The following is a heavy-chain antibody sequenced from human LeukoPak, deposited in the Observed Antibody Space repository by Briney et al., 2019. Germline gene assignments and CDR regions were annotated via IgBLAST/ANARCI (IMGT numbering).Heavy chain of an antibody. CDR1: GGSFSGYY. CDR3: ARYGRGGSGAVVSHYMDV. V-gene: IGHV4-34*01. CDR2: INHSGST. D-gene: IGHD2-8*02. J-gene: IGHJ6*03. Sequence: SETLSLTCAVYGGSFSGYYWSWLRQPPGKGLEWIGEINHSGSTNYNPSLKSRFTISVETSKNQFSLKLSSVTSADPPVYYCARYGRGGSGAVVSHYMDVWGKGTTVTISS.